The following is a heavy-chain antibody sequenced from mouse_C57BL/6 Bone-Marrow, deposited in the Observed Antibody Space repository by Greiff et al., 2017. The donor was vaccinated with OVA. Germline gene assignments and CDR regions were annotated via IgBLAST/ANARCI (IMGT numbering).Heavy chain of an antibody. D-gene: IGHD2-10*02. CDR3: ASGEYGNYGGWYFDV. CDR1: GYTFTDYY. V-gene: IGHV1-76*01. J-gene: IGHJ1*03. Sequence: VKLMESGAELVRPGASVKLSCKASGYTFTDYYINWVKQRPGQGLEWIARIYPGSGNTYYNEKFKGKATLTAEKSSSTAYMQLSSLTSEDSAVYFCASGEYGNYGGWYFDVWGTGTTVTVSS. CDR2: IYPGSGNT.